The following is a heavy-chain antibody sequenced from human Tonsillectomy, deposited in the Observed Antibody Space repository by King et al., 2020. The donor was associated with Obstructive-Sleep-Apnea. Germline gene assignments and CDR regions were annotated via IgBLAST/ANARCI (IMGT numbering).Heavy chain of an antibody. CDR2: IKIKTDGETT. J-gene: IGHJ4*02. V-gene: IGHV3-15*01. Sequence: LVESGGGLVKPGGSLRLTRAASGFTFSYAWMSWVRQAPGKGLEWVGRIKIKTDGETTDYASPVKGRFTITRDDSKNTLYLQMNSLKTEDTAVYYCATASLLWCGEFYFDYWGQGTLVTVSS. D-gene: IGHD3-10*01. CDR1: GFTFSYAW. CDR3: ATASLLWCGEFYFDY.